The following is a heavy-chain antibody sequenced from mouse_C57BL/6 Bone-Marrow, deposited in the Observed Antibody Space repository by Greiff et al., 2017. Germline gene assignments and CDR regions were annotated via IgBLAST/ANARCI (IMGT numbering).Heavy chain of an antibody. CDR1: GFSFNTYA. J-gene: IGHJ4*01. D-gene: IGHD4-1*02. CDR2: IRSKSNNYAT. CDR3: VRHSNWGYAMDY. V-gene: IGHV10-1*01. Sequence: GGGLVQPKGSLTLSCAASGFSFNTYAMNWVRQAPGKGLEWVARIRSKSNNYATYYADSVKDRFTISRDDSESMLYLQMNNLKTEDTAMYYCVRHSNWGYAMDYWGQGTSVTVSS.